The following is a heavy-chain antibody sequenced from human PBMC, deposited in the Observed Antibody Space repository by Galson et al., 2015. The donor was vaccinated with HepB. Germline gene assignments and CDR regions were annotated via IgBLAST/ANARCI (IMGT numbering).Heavy chain of an antibody. D-gene: IGHD2-15*01. J-gene: IGHJ6*02. CDR1: SYSVSRNSSA. V-gene: IGHV6-1*01. CDR2: IYYRSKWYN. Sequence: SAKFSYSVSRNSSAWYWIRQFPSTGLQWLGWIYYRSKWYNDYAVSVKSRISIRPDTSKNQFSLQMNSVTPEDTAVYYCVSGQVDTSGCNEDPPYYYYDMDVWGQGTTVTVSS. CDR3: VSGQVDTSGCNEDPPYYYYDMDV.